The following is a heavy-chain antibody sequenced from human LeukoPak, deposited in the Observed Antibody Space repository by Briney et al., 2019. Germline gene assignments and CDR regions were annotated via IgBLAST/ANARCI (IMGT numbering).Heavy chain of an antibody. J-gene: IGHJ4*02. CDR1: GGTLSSYA. CDR2: IIPIFGTA. Sequence: ASVKVSCKASGGTLSSYAISWVRQAPGQGLEWMGGIIPIFGTANYAQKFQGRVTITADESTSTAYMELSSLRSEDTAVYYCARGAVAGLYYFDYWGQGTLVTVSS. V-gene: IGHV1-69*13. CDR3: ARGAVAGLYYFDY. D-gene: IGHD6-19*01.